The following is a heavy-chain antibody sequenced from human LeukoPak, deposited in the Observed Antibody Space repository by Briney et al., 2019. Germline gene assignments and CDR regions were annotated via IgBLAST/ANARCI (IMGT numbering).Heavy chain of an antibody. CDR3: ARAGRVEVAATHDLDY. D-gene: IGHD2-15*01. CDR2: INPSGGST. CDR1: GYTFTSYY. V-gene: IGHV1-46*01. Sequence: ASVKVSCKASGYTFTSYYMHWVRQAPGQGLEWMGIINPSGGSTSYAQKFQGRVTMTRDTSTSTVYMELSSLRSEDTAVYYCARAGRVEVAATHDLDYWGQGTLVAVSS. J-gene: IGHJ4*02.